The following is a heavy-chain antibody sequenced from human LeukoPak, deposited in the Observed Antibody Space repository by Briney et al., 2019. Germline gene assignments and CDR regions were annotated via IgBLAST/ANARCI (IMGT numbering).Heavy chain of an antibody. CDR2: IIPIFGTA. J-gene: IGHJ5*02. CDR1: GGTFSSYA. CDR3: ARKIAAAGSFRWFDP. V-gene: IGHV1-69*13. Sequence: SVKVSCKASGGTFSSYAISWVRQAPGQGLEWMGGIIPIFGTANYAQKFQGRVTITADESTSTAYMELSSLRSEDTAVYYCARKIAAAGSFRWFDPWGQGTLVTVSS. D-gene: IGHD6-13*01.